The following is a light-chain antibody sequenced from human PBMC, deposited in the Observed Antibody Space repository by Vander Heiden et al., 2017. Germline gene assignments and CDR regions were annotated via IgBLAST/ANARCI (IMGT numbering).Light chain of an antibody. Sequence: QSVLTQPPSVSGAPGQRVTISCTGSSSNIGAGYDVHWYQHLPGTAPKLLIYGNSNRPSGVPDRFSGSKSGTSVSLVITGLQAEDEGDYYCQSYDISLSGSLFGGGTKLTGL. V-gene: IGLV1-40*01. CDR1: SSNIGAGYD. CDR2: GNS. J-gene: IGLJ2*01. CDR3: QSYDISLSGSL.